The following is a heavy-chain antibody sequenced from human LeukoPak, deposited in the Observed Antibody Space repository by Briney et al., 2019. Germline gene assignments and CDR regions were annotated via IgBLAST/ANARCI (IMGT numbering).Heavy chain of an antibody. D-gene: IGHD2-15*01. CDR3: AKGYCSGGSCYFNYFDY. CDR2: ISSGSSYI. Sequence: GGSLRLSCAASGFTFSGYSMNWVRQAPGKGPEWVSSISSGSSYIYYADSVKGRFTISRDNAKNSLYLQMNSLRAEDTAVYYCAKGYCSGGSCYFNYFDYWGQGTLVTVSS. V-gene: IGHV3-21*01. J-gene: IGHJ4*02. CDR1: GFTFSGYS.